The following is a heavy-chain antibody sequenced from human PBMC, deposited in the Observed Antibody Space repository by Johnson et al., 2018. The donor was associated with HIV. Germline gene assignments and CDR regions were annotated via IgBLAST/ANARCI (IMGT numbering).Heavy chain of an antibody. J-gene: IGHJ3*02. CDR3: ARANDLSAFDI. CDR2: INSKTGGGPT. CDR1: GFTFSNAW. D-gene: IGHD1-1*01. V-gene: IGHV3-15*01. Sequence: VQLVESGGGVVQPGGSLRLSCAASGFTFSNAWMSWVRQAPGKGLEWVGRINSKTGGGPTAYAASVKGRFTISRDDSKNTLYLQMNSLRAGDTAVYYCARANDLSAFDIWGQGTMVTVSS.